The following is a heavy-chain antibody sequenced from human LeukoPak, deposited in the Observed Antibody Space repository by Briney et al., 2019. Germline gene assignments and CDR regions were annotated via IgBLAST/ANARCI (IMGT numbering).Heavy chain of an antibody. CDR1: GFTFSSYW. CDR2: IKQDGSEK. CDR3: ARSLRYSSGWYDAPLDY. J-gene: IGHJ4*02. D-gene: IGHD6-19*01. Sequence: GGSLRLSCAASGFTFSSYWMSWVRQAPGKGLEWVANIKQDGSEKYYVDSVKGRFTISRDNAKNSLYLQMNSLRAEDTAVYYCARSLRYSSGWYDAPLDYRGQGALVTVSS. V-gene: IGHV3-7*01.